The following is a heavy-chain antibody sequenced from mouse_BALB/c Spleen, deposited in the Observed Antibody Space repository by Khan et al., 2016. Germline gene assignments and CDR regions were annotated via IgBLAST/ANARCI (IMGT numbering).Heavy chain of an antibody. Sequence: EVQLQESGPDLVKPSQSLSLTCTVTGFSITSDYSWHWIRQFPGNKLEWMGYIHYSGSTNYNPSLKSRISITRDTSKNQFFLQLNSVTTEDTATFYCARYSYGGAPCFAYWGQGTLVTVSA. D-gene: IGHD1-1*01. CDR3: ARYSYGGAPCFAY. J-gene: IGHJ3*01. CDR1: GFSITSDYS. CDR2: IHYSGST. V-gene: IGHV3-1*02.